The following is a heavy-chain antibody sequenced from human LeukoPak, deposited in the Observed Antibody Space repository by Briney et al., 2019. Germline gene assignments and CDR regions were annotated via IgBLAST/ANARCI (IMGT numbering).Heavy chain of an antibody. V-gene: IGHV3-30*04. CDR2: ISYDGTNK. Sequence: PGGSLRLSCAASGFTFSSYAMHWVRQAPGKGLEWVAVISYDGTNKYYADSVKGRFTISRDNSKNTLYLQMNSLRVEDTAVYYCARDLNVLIDFDYWGQGTLVTVSS. J-gene: IGHJ4*02. D-gene: IGHD3-16*01. CDR3: ARDLNVLIDFDY. CDR1: GFTFSSYA.